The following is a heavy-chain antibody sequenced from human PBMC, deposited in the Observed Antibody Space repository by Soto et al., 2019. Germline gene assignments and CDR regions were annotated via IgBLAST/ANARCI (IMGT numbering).Heavy chain of an antibody. D-gene: IGHD3-10*01. CDR2: TRNKANNYAT. V-gene: IGHV3-72*01. Sequence: EVQLVESGGGLVQPGGSLRLSCAASGFTFSDHYMDWVRQAPGKGLEWVGRTRNKANNYATEYAASVKGRFTISRDDSKNALYLQMNSLKTEDTDVYYCARLFGSGSYYLFDYWGQGTLVTVSS. CDR1: GFTFSDHY. CDR3: ARLFGSGSYYLFDY. J-gene: IGHJ4*02.